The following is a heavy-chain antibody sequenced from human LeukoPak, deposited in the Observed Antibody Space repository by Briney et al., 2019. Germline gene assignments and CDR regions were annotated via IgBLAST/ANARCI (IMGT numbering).Heavy chain of an antibody. V-gene: IGHV3-7*01. Sequence: GGSLRLSCAASGLTFSSYWMSWFRQAPGKGLEWVANIKQDGSEKYYVDSVKGRFTTSRDNAKNSLYLQMNSLRAEDTAVYYCARSRRKTYYYGSGSGYFDYWGQGTLVTVSS. D-gene: IGHD3-10*01. CDR2: IKQDGSEK. CDR1: GLTFSSYW. CDR3: ARSRRKTYYYGSGSGYFDY. J-gene: IGHJ4*02.